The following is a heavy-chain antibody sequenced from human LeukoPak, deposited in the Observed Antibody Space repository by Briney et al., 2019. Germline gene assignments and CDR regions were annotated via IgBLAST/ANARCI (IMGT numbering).Heavy chain of an antibody. V-gene: IGHV3-30*02. D-gene: IGHD1-20*01. CDR3: ARDIYNWNDGDY. Sequence: PGGSLRLSCAASGFTFSSYGMHWVRQAPGKGLEWVTLIRYDGSNKYYADSVKGRFTVSRDSSKNTLYLQMNSLSAEDTAVYYCARDIYNWNDGDYWGQGTLVTVSS. CDR2: IRYDGSNK. J-gene: IGHJ4*02. CDR1: GFTFSSYG.